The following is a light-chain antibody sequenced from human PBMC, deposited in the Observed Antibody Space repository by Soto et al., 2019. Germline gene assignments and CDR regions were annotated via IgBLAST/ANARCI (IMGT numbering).Light chain of an antibody. CDR2: GNS. CDR1: SSNIGAGYD. J-gene: IGLJ3*02. CDR3: QSYDGSLSGSV. V-gene: IGLV1-40*01. Sequence: QSVLTQPPSVSGAPGQRVTISCTGSSSNIGAGYDLHWYQQLPGTAPKLLIYGNSNRPSGVPDRFSGSKSGTSASLAIAGLQAEDEADYYCQSYDGSLSGSVFGGGTKLTVL.